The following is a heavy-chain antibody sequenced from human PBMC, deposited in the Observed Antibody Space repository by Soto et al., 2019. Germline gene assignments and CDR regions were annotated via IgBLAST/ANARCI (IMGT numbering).Heavy chain of an antibody. CDR2: VSYDGNYK. J-gene: IGHJ4*02. V-gene: IGHV3-30-3*01. D-gene: IGHD2-21*01. Sequence: QVQLVESGGGVVQPRRSLRLSCAASGFPFNSYAMHWVRQAPGKGLEWVAVVSYDGNYKTYADSVKGRFTISRDNSDNTLNLQMHSLRFEDTAVYYCARDSLWYFDYWGLGTVVTVSS. CDR3: ARDSLWYFDY. CDR1: GFPFNSYA.